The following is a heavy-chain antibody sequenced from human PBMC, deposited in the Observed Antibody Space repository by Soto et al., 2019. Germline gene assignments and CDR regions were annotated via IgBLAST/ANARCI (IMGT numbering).Heavy chain of an antibody. CDR3: ARLQAAVPHY. CDR2: IFYDGYT. CDR1: GNSISGSPYF. Sequence: SETLSLTCTVSGNSISGSPYFWGWIRQPPGKRLEWIGSIFYDGYTLYTPSLRSRVTISVDTSKNQFSLKLASVAAADTATYFCARLQAAVPHYWGQGTLVTVSS. J-gene: IGHJ4*02. D-gene: IGHD6-13*01. V-gene: IGHV4-39*01.